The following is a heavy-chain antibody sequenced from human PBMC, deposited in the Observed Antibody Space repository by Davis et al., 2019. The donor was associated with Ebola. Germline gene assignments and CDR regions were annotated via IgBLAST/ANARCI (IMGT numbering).Heavy chain of an antibody. V-gene: IGHV3-74*01. D-gene: IGHD6-6*01. J-gene: IGHJ5*02. Sequence: GESLKISCAASGFSFSNAWMSWVRQAPGKGLVWVSNINNDGSITGYADSVKGRFTISRDNAKSTLYLQMNSLRVEDTAVYYCATTSLTWGQGTLVTVSS. CDR2: INNDGSIT. CDR3: ATTSLT. CDR1: GFSFSNAW.